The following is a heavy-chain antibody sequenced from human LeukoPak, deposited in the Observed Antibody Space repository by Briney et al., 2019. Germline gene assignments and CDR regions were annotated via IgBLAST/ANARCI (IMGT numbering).Heavy chain of an antibody. D-gene: IGHD2-21*02. V-gene: IGHV3-48*03. CDR2: ISSSGSTI. J-gene: IGHJ4*02. Sequence: GGSLRLSCAASGFTFSSYEMNWVRQAPGKGLEWVSYISSSGSTIYYADSVKGRFTISRDSAKNSLYLQMNSLRAEDTAVYYCARVYSGDCLDYWGQGTLVTVSS. CDR1: GFTFSSYE. CDR3: ARVYSGDCLDY.